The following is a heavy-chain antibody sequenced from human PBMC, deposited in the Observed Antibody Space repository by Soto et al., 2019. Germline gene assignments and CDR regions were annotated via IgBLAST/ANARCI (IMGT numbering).Heavy chain of an antibody. V-gene: IGHV4-34*01. D-gene: IGHD6-6*01. CDR3: ARTSRFDY. CDR1: SESFSSYY. Sequence: SETLSLTCAVYSESFSSYYWSWVRQPPGKGLEWIGEINHSGSTNYNPSLKSRVTISVDTSKNQFSLKLSSVTAADTAVYYCARTSRFDYWGQGTLVTVSS. J-gene: IGHJ4*02. CDR2: INHSGST.